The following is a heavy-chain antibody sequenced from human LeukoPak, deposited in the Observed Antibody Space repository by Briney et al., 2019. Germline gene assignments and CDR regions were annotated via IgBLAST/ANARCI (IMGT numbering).Heavy chain of an antibody. Sequence: SETLSLTCTVSGGSISSGSYYWSWIRQPAGKGLEWIGRIYTSGSTNYNPSLKSRVTISVDTSKNQFSLKLSSVTAADTAVYYCARSVLNRGGVRGAHFDYWGQGTLVTVSS. CDR2: IYTSGST. J-gene: IGHJ4*02. D-gene: IGHD3-10*01. V-gene: IGHV4-61*02. CDR3: ARSVLNRGGVRGAHFDY. CDR1: GGSISSGSYY.